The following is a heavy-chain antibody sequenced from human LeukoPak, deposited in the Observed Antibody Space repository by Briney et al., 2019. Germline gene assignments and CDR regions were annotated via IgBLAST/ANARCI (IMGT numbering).Heavy chain of an antibody. D-gene: IGHD2-2*01. Sequence: KTSETLSLTCTGSGGSINIYYGSWIRQSAGKGLEWIGRICTSGSTNYNPPLKSRVTMSVDTSKHQFSLKLSSVTAADTAVYYCARDVVTATGDYFDYWGQGTLVTVSS. V-gene: IGHV4-4*07. CDR1: GGSINIYY. CDR2: ICTSGST. J-gene: IGHJ4*02. CDR3: ARDVVTATGDYFDY.